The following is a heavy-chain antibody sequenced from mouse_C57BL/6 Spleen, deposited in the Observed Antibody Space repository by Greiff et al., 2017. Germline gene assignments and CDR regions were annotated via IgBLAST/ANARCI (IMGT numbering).Heavy chain of an antibody. CDR2: ILPGSGST. Sequence: QVQLQQSGAELMKPGASVKLSCKATGYTFTGYWLEWVKQRPGHGLEWIGEILPGSGSTNYNEKFKGKATFTADTSSKTAYMQLSILTTEDSAIYYCARGLRQPGTGTWFAYWGQGTLVTGSA. J-gene: IGHJ3*01. CDR1: GYTFTGYW. V-gene: IGHV1-9*01. D-gene: IGHD3-3*01. CDR3: ARGLRQPGTGTWFAY.